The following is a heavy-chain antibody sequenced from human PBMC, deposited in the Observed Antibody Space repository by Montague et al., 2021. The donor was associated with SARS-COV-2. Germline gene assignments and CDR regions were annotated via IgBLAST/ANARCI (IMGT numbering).Heavy chain of an antibody. J-gene: IGHJ4*02. Sequence: SETLSLTCAVSGGSFPNYSWGWIRQSPGKGLEWIGEVDHSGYTNYNPSLKSRVTISVDTSKNQFSLSLTSVTAADTALYYCARGPRAVGITGAFDFWGQGTLVTVSS. CDR3: ARGPRAVGITGAFDF. CDR2: VDHSGYT. V-gene: IGHV4-34*01. D-gene: IGHD2-8*02. CDR1: GGSFPNYS.